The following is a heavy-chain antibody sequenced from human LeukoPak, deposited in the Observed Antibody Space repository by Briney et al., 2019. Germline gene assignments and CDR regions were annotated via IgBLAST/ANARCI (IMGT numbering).Heavy chain of an antibody. CDR2: INWNGGST. J-gene: IGHJ4*02. CDR3: ARGYSGSYYLLDF. Sequence: GGSLRLSCAGSGFTFDDYGMSWVRQAPGKGLEWVSGINWNGGSTGYADSVKGRFTISRDNAKNSLYLQMNSLRAEDTASYYCARGYSGSYYLLDFWGQGTLVTVSS. D-gene: IGHD1-26*01. CDR1: GFTFDDYG. V-gene: IGHV3-20*04.